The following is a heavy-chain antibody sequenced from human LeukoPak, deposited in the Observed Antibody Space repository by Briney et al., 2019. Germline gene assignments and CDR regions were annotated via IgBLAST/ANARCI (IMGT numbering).Heavy chain of an antibody. Sequence: GGSLRLTCAASGFTFSSYTMSWVRQAPGKGLEWLSTITTSDGNTYYADSVKGRFTVSRDNSKNTLFLQMNSLRAEDTAVYYCAKDGGLWVSAHWGDSWGRGTLVTVSS. CDR2: ITTSDGNT. D-gene: IGHD7-27*01. J-gene: IGHJ4*02. V-gene: IGHV3-23*01. CDR1: GFTFSSYT. CDR3: AKDGGLWVSAHWGDS.